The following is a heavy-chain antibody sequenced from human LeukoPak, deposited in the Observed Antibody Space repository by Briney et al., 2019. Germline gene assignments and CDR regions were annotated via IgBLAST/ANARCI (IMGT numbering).Heavy chain of an antibody. V-gene: IGHV4-38-2*02. CDR1: GYSISSGYY. CDR3: ARVYNWNSSGLGAPRD. Sequence: SETLSLTCTVSGYSISSGYYWGWIRQPPGKGLEWIGSIYHSGSTYYNPSLKSRVTISVDTSKNQFSLKLSSVTAADTAVYYCARVYNWNSSGLGAPRDWGRGTLVTVSS. J-gene: IGHJ4*02. CDR2: IYHSGST. D-gene: IGHD1-7*01.